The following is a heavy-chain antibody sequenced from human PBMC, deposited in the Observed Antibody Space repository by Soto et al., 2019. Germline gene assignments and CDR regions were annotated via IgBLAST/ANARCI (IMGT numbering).Heavy chain of an antibody. CDR1: GYTFTGYA. CDR3: ARGGNLYWYFDL. Sequence: QVQLGQSGAEVKKPGASVKVTLKAYGYTFTGYAMHWVRQAHGQRLEWMGWINAGNGKTKYSQKFQGRVTITRDTSASTAYMELSSLRSEDTAVYYCARGGNLYWYFDLWGRGTLVTVSS. D-gene: IGHD1-26*01. V-gene: IGHV1-3*01. J-gene: IGHJ2*01. CDR2: INAGNGKT.